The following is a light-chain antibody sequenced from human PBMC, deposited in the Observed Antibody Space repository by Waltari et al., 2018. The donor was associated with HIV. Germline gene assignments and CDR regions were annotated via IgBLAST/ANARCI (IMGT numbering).Light chain of an antibody. J-gene: IGKJ4*01. CDR2: SAS. Sequence: IQLTQSPTFLSASVGDRVNVTCRASQDISHCLAWYQQKPGKAPKLLLYSASTLRSRVPSMFSGSGSGTQFILSVSSLQSDDFCRYYCQQFNSYPLTFGGGTEFEIK. V-gene: IGKV1-9*01. CDR1: QDISHC. CDR3: QQFNSYPLT.